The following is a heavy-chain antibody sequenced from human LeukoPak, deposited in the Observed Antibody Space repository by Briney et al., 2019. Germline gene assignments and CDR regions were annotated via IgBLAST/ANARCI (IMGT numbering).Heavy chain of an antibody. D-gene: IGHD6-19*01. CDR3: ARSDSSGRYGGYYYYYMDV. Sequence: ASVKVSCKASGYTFTSYGFTWVRQAPGQGLEWMGWISAYNGNTNYAQKLQGRVTMTTDTSTSTAHMELRSLRSDDTAVYYCARSDSSGRYGGYYYYYMDVWGKGTTVTVSS. J-gene: IGHJ6*03. CDR2: ISAYNGNT. CDR1: GYTFTSYG. V-gene: IGHV1-18*01.